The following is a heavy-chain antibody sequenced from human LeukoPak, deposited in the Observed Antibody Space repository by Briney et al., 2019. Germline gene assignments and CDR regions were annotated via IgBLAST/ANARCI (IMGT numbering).Heavy chain of an antibody. CDR2: INHSGST. CDR1: XGSXSGYY. Sequence: LXCAVXXGSXSGYYWSWIRQPPGKGXEWIGEINHSGSTNYNPSLKSRVTISVDMSKNQFSLKLSSVTAADTAVYYCARGRYSYGQRYFQHWGQGTLVTVSS. CDR3: ARGRYSYGQRYFQH. D-gene: IGHD5-18*01. J-gene: IGHJ1*01. V-gene: IGHV4-34*01.